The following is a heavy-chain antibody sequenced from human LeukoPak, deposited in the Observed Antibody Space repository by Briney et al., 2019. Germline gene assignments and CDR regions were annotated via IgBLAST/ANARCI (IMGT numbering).Heavy chain of an antibody. CDR3: ARDRIAAAGTSPNWFDP. D-gene: IGHD6-13*01. V-gene: IGHV4-61*02. Sequence: SETLSLTCTVSGGSISSGDYYWSWIRQPAGKGLEWIGRIYTSGSTNYNPSLKSRVTMSVDTSKNQFSLKLSSVTAADTAVYYCARDRIAAAGTSPNWFDPWGQGTLVTVSS. J-gene: IGHJ5*02. CDR2: IYTSGST. CDR1: GGSISSGDYY.